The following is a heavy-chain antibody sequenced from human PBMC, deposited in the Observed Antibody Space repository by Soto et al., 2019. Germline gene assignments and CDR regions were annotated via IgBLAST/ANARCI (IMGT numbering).Heavy chain of an antibody. Sequence: GGSLRLSCAASGFTVSSNYMSWVRQAPGKGLEWVSVIYSGGSTYYADSVKGRFTISRDNSKNTLYLQMNSLRAEDTAVYYCAREPEMATMVYGMDVWGQGTTVTVSS. CDR1: GFTVSSNY. V-gene: IGHV3-66*01. D-gene: IGHD5-12*01. CDR3: AREPEMATMVYGMDV. J-gene: IGHJ6*02. CDR2: IYSGGST.